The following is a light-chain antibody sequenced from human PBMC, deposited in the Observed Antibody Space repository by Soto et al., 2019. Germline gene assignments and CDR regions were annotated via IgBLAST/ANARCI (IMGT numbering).Light chain of an antibody. V-gene: IGLV2-14*01. CDR3: SSYTSSSPYV. CDR2: DVS. Sequence: SSLTQPAPLSWAPGQSITISRPGTNKDVGGYNYVSWYQQHPGKAPKLMIYDVSNRPSGVSNRFSGSKSGNTASLTISGLQAEDEADYYCSSYTSSSPYVFGTGTKVTVL. J-gene: IGLJ1*01. CDR1: NKDVGGYNY.